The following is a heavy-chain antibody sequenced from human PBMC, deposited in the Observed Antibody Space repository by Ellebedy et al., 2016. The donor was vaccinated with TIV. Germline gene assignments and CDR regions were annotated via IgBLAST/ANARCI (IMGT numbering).Heavy chain of an antibody. CDR3: AKDPGPGDWGVGMDV. D-gene: IGHD3-10*01. CDR2: ISGSGGST. CDR1: GFTFSSYA. V-gene: IGHV3-23*01. Sequence: PGGSLRLSCAASGFTFSSYAISWVGKAPGKGLEWVSAISGSGGSTYYADSVKGRFTISRDNSKNTLYLQMNSLRAEDTAGYYCAKDPGPGDWGVGMDVWGQGTTVTVSS. J-gene: IGHJ6*02.